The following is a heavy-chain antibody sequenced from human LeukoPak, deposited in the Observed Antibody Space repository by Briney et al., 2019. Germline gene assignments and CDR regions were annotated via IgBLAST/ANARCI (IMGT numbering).Heavy chain of an antibody. CDR2: IYYSGST. J-gene: IGHJ5*02. V-gene: IGHV4-59*08. CDR3: ARISSSSLGFDP. CDR1: GGSISSYY. Sequence: SETLSLTCTVSGGSISSYYWSWIRQPPGKGLEWIGYIYYSGSTNYNPSLRSRVTISVDTSKNQFSLKLSSVTAADTAVYYCARISSSSLGFDPWGQGTLATVSS. D-gene: IGHD6-13*01.